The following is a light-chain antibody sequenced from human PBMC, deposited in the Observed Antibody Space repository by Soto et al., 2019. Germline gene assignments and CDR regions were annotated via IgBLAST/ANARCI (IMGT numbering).Light chain of an antibody. CDR2: EVS. CDR3: SSYTSSNTVA. J-gene: IGLJ2*01. V-gene: IGLV2-14*01. CDR1: SSDVGGYSY. Sequence: QSALTQPASVSGSPGQSITLSCTGTSSDVGGYSYVSWYQQYPGKAPKLMIYEVSNRPSGVSNRFSGSKSGNTASLTISGLQAEDEADYYCSSYTSSNTVAFGGGTQLTVL.